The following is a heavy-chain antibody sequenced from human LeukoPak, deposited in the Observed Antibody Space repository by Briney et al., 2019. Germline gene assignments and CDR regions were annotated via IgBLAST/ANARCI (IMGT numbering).Heavy chain of an antibody. CDR2: IIPIFGTA. V-gene: IGHV1-69*06. D-gene: IGHD5-12*01. CDR3: ARAGGYSGYGDWFDP. J-gene: IGHJ5*02. CDR1: GGTFSGYA. Sequence: ASVKVSCKASGGTFSGYAISWVRQAPGQGLEWMGRIIPIFGTANYAQKFQGRVTITADKSTSTAYMGLSSLRSEDTAVYYCARAGGYSGYGDWFDPWGQGTLVTVSS.